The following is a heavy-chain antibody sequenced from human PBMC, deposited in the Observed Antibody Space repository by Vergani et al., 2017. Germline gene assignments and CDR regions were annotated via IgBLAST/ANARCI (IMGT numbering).Heavy chain of an antibody. D-gene: IGHD1-1*01. CDR3: ARHTTYTDS. Sequence: EVELVQSGPEMRKPGESLKISCKGSEYSFGNYWIGWVRQMPGKGLEWMGIIYPADSDTRYSPSFQGQVTNSADKSISTAFLQWDSLKASDTDLYYCARHTTYTDSWGQGTLVTVSS. CDR1: EYSFGNYW. J-gene: IGHJ4*02. CDR2: IYPADSDT. V-gene: IGHV5-51*01.